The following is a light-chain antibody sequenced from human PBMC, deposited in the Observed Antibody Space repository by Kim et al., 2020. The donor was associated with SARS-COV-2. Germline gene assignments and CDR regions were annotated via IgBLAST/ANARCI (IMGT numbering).Light chain of an antibody. V-gene: IGKV1-6*01. CDR2: AAS. Sequence: ASVGDRVTIPCRARQGIRNDLGLYQQKPGKAPKLLIYAASSLQSGVPSRFSGRGSGTDFTLTISSLQPEDFATNYCLQDYNYPLTIGGGTKVDI. J-gene: IGKJ4*01. CDR1: QGIRND. CDR3: LQDYNYPLT.